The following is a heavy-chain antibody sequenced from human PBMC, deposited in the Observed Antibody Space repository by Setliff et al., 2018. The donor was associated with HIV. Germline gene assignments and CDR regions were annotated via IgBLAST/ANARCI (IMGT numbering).Heavy chain of an antibody. D-gene: IGHD3-3*01. CDR2: ISSSWTTI. V-gene: IGHV3-11*01. J-gene: IGHJ4*02. Sequence: PGGSLRLSCTASGITFSNYYMSLIRQAPGKGLEWVSYISSSWTTIYYADSVKGRVTISRDNAKKSLHVQMNSLRAEDTAIYYCAKAWGSGYPSFESALMFDVWGQGTLVTVSS. CDR1: GITFSNYY. CDR3: AKAWGSGYPSFESALMFDV.